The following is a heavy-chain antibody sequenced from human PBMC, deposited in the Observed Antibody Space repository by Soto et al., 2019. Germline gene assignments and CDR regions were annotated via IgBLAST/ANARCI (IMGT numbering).Heavy chain of an antibody. V-gene: IGHV4-30-2*01. Sequence: PSETLSLTCAVSGGSISSGGYSWSWIRQPPGKGLEWIGYIYHSGSTYYNPSLKSRVTISVDRSKNQFSLKLSSVTAADTAVYYWARGLTTVSPTDFDYWGQGTLGTVSS. D-gene: IGHD4-17*01. CDR3: ARGLTTVSPTDFDY. J-gene: IGHJ4*02. CDR1: GGSISSGGYS. CDR2: IYHSGST.